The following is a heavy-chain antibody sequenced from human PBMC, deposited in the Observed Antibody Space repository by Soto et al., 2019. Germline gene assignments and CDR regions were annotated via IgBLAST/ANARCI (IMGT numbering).Heavy chain of an antibody. V-gene: IGHV5-51*01. J-gene: IGHJ4*02. D-gene: IGHD3-10*02. CDR2: IYPDDSDT. CDR3: VRNKYVAVVTDN. Sequence: GESLKISCTASGYRFAAFWIGWVRQMPGKGLEWIGIIYPDDSDTRYSPSFQGQVTISVDKSINTAYLQWNTLQASDTAMYYCVRNKYVAVVTDNWGQATLVTVSS. CDR1: GYRFAAFW.